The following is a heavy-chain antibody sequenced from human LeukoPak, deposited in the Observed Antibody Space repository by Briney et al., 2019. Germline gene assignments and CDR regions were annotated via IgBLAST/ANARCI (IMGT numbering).Heavy chain of an antibody. CDR1: GGSITNTNYY. V-gene: IGHV4-39*07. Sequence: SETLSLTCTASGGSITNTNYYWAWLRQPPGKGLEWLGNIFYNGGPYFNPSLKSRAAISVDTSKNLFYLRLNSVTAADTAVYYCATYSGTYSAFDIWGLGTLVTVSS. J-gene: IGHJ3*02. D-gene: IGHD1-26*01. CDR2: IFYNGGP. CDR3: ATYSGTYSAFDI.